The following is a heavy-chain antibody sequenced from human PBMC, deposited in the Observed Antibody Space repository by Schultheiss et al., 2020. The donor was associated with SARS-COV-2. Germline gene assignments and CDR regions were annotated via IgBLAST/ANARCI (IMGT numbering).Heavy chain of an antibody. V-gene: IGHV3-23*01. Sequence: GGSLRLSCAASGFPFSTYTMHWVRQSPGKGLEWVASISGRGSSIYYAESVKGRFTISRDNSRNTLSLQMNSLRVEDTATYYCARDLTPPVYWGQGTLVTVSS. CDR2: ISGRGSSI. J-gene: IGHJ4*02. CDR3: ARDLTPPVY. CDR1: GFPFSTYT. D-gene: IGHD3-9*01.